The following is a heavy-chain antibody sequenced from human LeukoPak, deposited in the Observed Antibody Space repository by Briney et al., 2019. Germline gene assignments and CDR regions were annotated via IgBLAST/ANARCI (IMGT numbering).Heavy chain of an antibody. Sequence: ASVKVSCKASGYTFTSHGICWVRQAPGQGLEWMGWISGYNGITNYAQKVQGRVTMTTDTSTSTACMELRSLRSDDTAVYYCARYTGGNGLDYWGQGTLVTVSS. CDR1: GYTFTSHG. V-gene: IGHV1-18*01. D-gene: IGHD4-23*01. CDR3: ARYTGGNGLDY. CDR2: ISGYNGIT. J-gene: IGHJ4*02.